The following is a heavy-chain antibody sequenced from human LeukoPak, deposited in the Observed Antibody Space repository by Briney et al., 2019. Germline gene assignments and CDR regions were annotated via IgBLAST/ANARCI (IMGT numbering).Heavy chain of an antibody. Sequence: PGGSLRLSCAASGFTFSSYGMSWVRQAPGKGLEWVASISGSGDSTYYADSVKGRVTISRDNSKNTPYLQMNSLRAKDMAVYYCASAIGSIWYEFDYWGQGTLVTVSS. CDR3: ASAIGSIWYEFDY. CDR2: ISGSGDST. CDR1: GFTFSSYG. V-gene: IGHV3-23*01. D-gene: IGHD6-13*01. J-gene: IGHJ4*02.